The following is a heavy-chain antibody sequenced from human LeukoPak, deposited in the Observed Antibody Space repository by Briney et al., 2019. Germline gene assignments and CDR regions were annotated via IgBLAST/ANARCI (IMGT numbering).Heavy chain of an antibody. CDR3: ARDVLAAGATGTFDI. CDR1: GFSFSSYW. D-gene: IGHD1-14*01. Sequence: GGSLRLSCAASGFSFSSYWMSWVRQAPGKGLEWVANIKQDGSEKYYVDSVKGRFTISRDNAKTSLYLQMNSLRAEDTAVYYCARDVLAAGATGTFDIWGQGTMVTVSS. J-gene: IGHJ3*02. V-gene: IGHV3-7*03. CDR2: IKQDGSEK.